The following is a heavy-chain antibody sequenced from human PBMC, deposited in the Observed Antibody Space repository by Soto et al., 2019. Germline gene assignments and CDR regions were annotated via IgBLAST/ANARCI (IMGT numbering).Heavy chain of an antibody. CDR2: IYYSGIS. J-gene: IGHJ6*02. V-gene: IGHV4-31*03. CDR1: GGSTSSGCFY. D-gene: IGHD5-18*01. CDR3: ARNGYPYGMDV. Sequence: TLSLPCTVSGGSTSSGCFYWSWIRQHPGKGLEWIWYIYYSGISYYNPSLKSRVSISLDTSRNQFSMTLNSVTAAATAVYYCARNGYPYGMDVWGQGATVTVSS.